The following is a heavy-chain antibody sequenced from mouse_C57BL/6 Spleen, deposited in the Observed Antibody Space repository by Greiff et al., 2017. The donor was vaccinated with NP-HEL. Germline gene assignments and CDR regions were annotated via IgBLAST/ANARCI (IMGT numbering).Heavy chain of an antibody. D-gene: IGHD2-10*01. CDR2: IDPETGGT. J-gene: IGHJ4*01. CDR3: TRAYSVLYAMDY. Sequence: QVQLQQSGAELVRPGASVTLSCKASGYTFTDYEMHWVKQTPVHGLEWIGAIDPETGGTAYNQKFKGKAILTADKSSSTTYMELRSLTSEDSAVSYYTRAYSVLYAMDYWGQGTSVTVSS. V-gene: IGHV1-15*01. CDR1: GYTFTDYE.